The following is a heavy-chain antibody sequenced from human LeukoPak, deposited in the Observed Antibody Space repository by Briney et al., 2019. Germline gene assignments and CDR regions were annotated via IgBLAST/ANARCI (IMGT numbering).Heavy chain of an antibody. D-gene: IGHD6-13*01. Sequence: PGGSLRLSCAASGFTFSSYGMHWVRQAPGKGLEWVAFIRYDGSNKYYADSVNGRFTISTDNSKNTLYLQMNSLRAEDTAVYYCAKDRGIAAALDYWGQGTLVTVSS. CDR1: GFTFSSYG. V-gene: IGHV3-30*02. CDR2: IRYDGSNK. CDR3: AKDRGIAAALDY. J-gene: IGHJ4*02.